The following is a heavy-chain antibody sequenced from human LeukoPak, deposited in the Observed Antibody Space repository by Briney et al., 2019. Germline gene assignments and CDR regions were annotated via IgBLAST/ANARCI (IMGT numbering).Heavy chain of an antibody. D-gene: IGHD6-13*01. CDR3: AKDSASPSRMWAADGTSEYFQH. CDR2: ISRDGGST. J-gene: IGHJ1*01. CDR1: GFTFDDYA. Sequence: GGSLRLSCAASGFTFDDYAMHWVRQAPGKGLEWASLISRDGGSTYYADSVKGRFTISRDNSKNSLYLQMNSLRTEDTALYYCAKDSASPSRMWAADGTSEYFQHWSQGTLVTVSS. V-gene: IGHV3-43*02.